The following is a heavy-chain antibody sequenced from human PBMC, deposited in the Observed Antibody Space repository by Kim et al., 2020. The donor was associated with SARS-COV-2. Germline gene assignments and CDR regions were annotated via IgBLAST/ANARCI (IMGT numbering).Heavy chain of an antibody. CDR1: GSTFNRHL. D-gene: IGHD2-21*01. CDR3: ARERGVCADGRCYSAMDV. J-gene: IGHJ6*02. Sequence: GGSLRLSCIFSGSTFNRHLMHWVRQAPGKGLEFVSVISSDGGTTDYATSVKGRFTISRDNSRNTLYLQMGSLRTDDTAVYYCARERGVCADGRCYSAMDVWGRGTTVTVSS. CDR2: ISSDGGTT. V-gene: IGHV3-64*01.